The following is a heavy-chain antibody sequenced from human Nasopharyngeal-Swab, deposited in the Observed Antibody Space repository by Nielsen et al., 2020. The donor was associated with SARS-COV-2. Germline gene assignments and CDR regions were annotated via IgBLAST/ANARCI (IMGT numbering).Heavy chain of an antibody. D-gene: IGHD4-17*01. CDR1: GFTFSDYY. J-gene: IGHJ4*02. CDR3: ARDLHGDYALDY. Sequence: GESLKISCAASGFTFSDYYMSWIRQAPGKGLEWVSYTSTSGTTIYYADSVKGRFTISRDNAENSVYLQMNSLRAEDTAVYYCARDLHGDYALDYWGQGTLVTVSS. V-gene: IGHV3-11*04. CDR2: TSTSGTTI.